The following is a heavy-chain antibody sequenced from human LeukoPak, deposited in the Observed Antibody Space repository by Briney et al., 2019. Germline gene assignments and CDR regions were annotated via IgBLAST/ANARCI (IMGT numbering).Heavy chain of an antibody. CDR3: ARTPTYGFWSGYTLDV. CDR2: ISGGGSNI. Sequence: GGSLRLSCAASGFTFSTYEMNWVRQAPGKGLEWVSYISGGGSNIYYADSVKGRFAVSRDDAKNSLYLQVNSLRAEDTAVYYCARTPTYGFWSGYTLDVWGQGTTVTVSS. V-gene: IGHV3-48*03. J-gene: IGHJ6*02. CDR1: GFTFSTYE. D-gene: IGHD3-3*01.